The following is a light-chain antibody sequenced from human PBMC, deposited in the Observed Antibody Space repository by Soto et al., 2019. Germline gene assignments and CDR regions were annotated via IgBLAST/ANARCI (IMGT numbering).Light chain of an antibody. CDR3: QPWAIDINFV. CDR2: LNSDGSH. J-gene: IGLJ2*01. V-gene: IGLV4-69*01. Sequence: QPVLTQSPSASASLGASVKLTCTLSSGHNSYAIAWHQQQPEKGPRYLMKLNSDGSHSSGDGIPDRFSGSSSGAERYLTISGLQSEDEADYYCQPWAIDINFVFGGGTKLTVL. CDR1: SGHNSYA.